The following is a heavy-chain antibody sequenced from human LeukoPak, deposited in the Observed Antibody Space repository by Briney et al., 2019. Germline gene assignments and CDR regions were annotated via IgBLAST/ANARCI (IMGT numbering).Heavy chain of an antibody. V-gene: IGHV3-30-3*01. D-gene: IGHD3-3*01. Sequence: GRSLRLSCAASGFTFSSYAMHWVRQAPGKGLEWVAVISYDGSNKYYADSVKGRFTISRDNAKNSLYLQMNSLRAEDTAVYYCARDRGGTPYYDFWSGYYFYFDYWGQGTLVTVSS. CDR2: ISYDGSNK. CDR3: ARDRGGTPYYDFWSGYYFYFDY. CDR1: GFTFSSYA. J-gene: IGHJ4*02.